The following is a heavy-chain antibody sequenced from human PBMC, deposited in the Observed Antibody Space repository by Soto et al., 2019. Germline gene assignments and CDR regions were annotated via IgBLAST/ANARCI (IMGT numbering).Heavy chain of an antibody. D-gene: IGHD3-10*01. Sequence: EVQLVESGGGLVQTGGSLRLSCAASEFTFSGRSVHWVRQAPGKGLVWVSGIDKVGTDSTYADSVKGRFTSSRDNAKNTVYLQMNSVGVEDTAVYYCARGWFGPDVWGKGTTVTVSS. J-gene: IGHJ6*03. CDR2: IDKVGTDS. V-gene: IGHV3-74*01. CDR3: ARGWFGPDV. CDR1: EFTFSGRS.